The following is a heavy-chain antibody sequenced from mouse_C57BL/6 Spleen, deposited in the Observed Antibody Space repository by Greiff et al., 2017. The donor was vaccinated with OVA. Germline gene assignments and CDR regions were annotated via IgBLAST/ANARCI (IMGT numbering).Heavy chain of an antibody. D-gene: IGHD2-4*01. CDR2: IDPGSGGT. Sequence: QVQLQQPGAELVKPGASVKLSCKASGYTFTSYWMQWVKQRPGQGLEWIGEIDPGSGGTNYNEKFKGKATLTADKSSSTAYMQLSSLTSEDSAVYFCAREGRYDYDGPFAYWGQGTLVTVSA. CDR3: AREGRYDYDGPFAY. J-gene: IGHJ3*01. CDR1: GYTFTSYW. V-gene: IGHV1-50*01.